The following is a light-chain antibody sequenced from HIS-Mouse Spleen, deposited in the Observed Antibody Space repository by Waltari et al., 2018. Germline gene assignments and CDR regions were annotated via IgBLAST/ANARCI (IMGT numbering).Light chain of an antibody. CDR3: QSYDSSNVV. V-gene: IGLV6-57*02. J-gene: IGLJ2*01. Sequence: FMLTQPHSVSESPGKTVTLSCTGSSGSISSNYVQWYQQRPGSAPTTVIYEDNQRPSGVPDRFSGSIDSSSNSASLTISGLKTEDEADYYCQSYDSSNVVFGGGTKLTVL. CDR2: EDN. CDR1: SGSISSNY.